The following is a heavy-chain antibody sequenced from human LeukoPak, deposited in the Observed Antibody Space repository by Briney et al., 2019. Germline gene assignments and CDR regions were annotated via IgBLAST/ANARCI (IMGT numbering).Heavy chain of an antibody. CDR1: GFSLSTCGMC. Sequence: SGPALVKPTQTLTLTCTFSGFSLSTCGMCVSWIRQPPGKALEWLARIDWDDDKYYSTSLKTRLTISKDTSKNQVVLTMTNMDPVDTATYYCARNPTYYYDSSGYFDAFDIWGQGTMVTVSS. CDR2: IDWDDDK. J-gene: IGHJ3*02. V-gene: IGHV2-70*11. D-gene: IGHD3-22*01. CDR3: ARNPTYYYDSSGYFDAFDI.